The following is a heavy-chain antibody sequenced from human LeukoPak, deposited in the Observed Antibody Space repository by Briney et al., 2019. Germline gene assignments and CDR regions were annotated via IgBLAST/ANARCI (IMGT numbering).Heavy chain of an antibody. CDR2: IYYSGST. CDR3: ARGDVDTAMVNY. J-gene: IGHJ4*02. CDR1: AGSISSGGYY. Sequence: PSETLSLTCTVSAGSISSGGYYWSWIRQHPGKGLEWIGYIYYSGSTYYNPSLKSRVTISVDTSKNQFSLKLSSVTAADTAVYCCARGDVDTAMVNYWGQGTLVTVSS. D-gene: IGHD5-18*01. V-gene: IGHV4-31*03.